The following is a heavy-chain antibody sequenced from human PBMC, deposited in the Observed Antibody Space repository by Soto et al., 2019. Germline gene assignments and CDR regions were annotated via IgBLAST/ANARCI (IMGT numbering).Heavy chain of an antibody. CDR1: GYTFTSYD. V-gene: IGHV1-46*03. J-gene: IGHJ5*02. CDR3: ARVYPSDTRYGYVGNNWFDP. CDR2: INPSGGST. D-gene: IGHD5-18*01. Sequence: QVQLVQSGAEVKKPGASVKVSSKASGYTFTSYDMHWVRQAPGQGLEWMGIINPSGGSTSYAQKFQGRVTMTRDTSTSTVYMELSSLRSVDTAVYYCARVYPSDTRYGYVGNNWFDPWGQGTLVTVSS.